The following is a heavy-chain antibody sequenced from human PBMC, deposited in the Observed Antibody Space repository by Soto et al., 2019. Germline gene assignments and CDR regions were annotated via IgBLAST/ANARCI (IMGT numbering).Heavy chain of an antibody. Sequence: GGSLRLSCVASGLTFRTYLMHWVRQAPGKGLEWVSSISSSSSYIYYADSVKGRFTISRDNAKNSLYLQMNSLRAEDTAVYYCARVPGTTVTDNYYYYYYMDVWGKGTTVTVSS. V-gene: IGHV3-21*01. D-gene: IGHD4-4*01. CDR1: GLTFRTYL. CDR3: ARVPGTTVTDNYYYYYYMDV. CDR2: ISSSSSYI. J-gene: IGHJ6*03.